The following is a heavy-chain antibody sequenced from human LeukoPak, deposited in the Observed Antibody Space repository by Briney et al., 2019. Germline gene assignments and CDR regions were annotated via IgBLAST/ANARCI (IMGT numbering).Heavy chain of an antibody. CDR2: ISYDGSNK. J-gene: IGHJ4*02. D-gene: IGHD1-26*01. CDR1: GFTFSSYA. CDR3: ARSYQGGSDY. Sequence: GGSLRLSCAASGFTFSSYAMHWVRQAPGKGLEWVAVISYDGSNKYYADSVKGRFTISRDNSKNTLYLQMNSLRAEDTAVYYCARSYQGGSDYWDQGTLVTVSS. V-gene: IGHV3-30*01.